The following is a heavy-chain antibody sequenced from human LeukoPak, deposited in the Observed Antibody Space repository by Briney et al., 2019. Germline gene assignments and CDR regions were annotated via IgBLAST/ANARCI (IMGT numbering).Heavy chain of an antibody. V-gene: IGHV3-30*02. J-gene: IGHJ6*03. CDR2: TRYDGSNK. D-gene: IGHD2-8*01. CDR3: ARDLMMEGRYFNYYMDV. Sequence: GGSLRLSCAASGFTFSSYGMYWVRQAPGKWLEWVAFTRYDGSNKYYADSVKGRLTISRDNSKNTLYLKMNSLRAEDTALYYCARDLMMEGRYFNYYMDVWGEGTTVTVSS. CDR1: GFTFSSYG.